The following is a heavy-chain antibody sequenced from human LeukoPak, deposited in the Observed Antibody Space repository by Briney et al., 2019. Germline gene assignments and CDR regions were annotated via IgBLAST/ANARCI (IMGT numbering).Heavy chain of an antibody. Sequence: PSETLSLTCAVYGGSFSGYYWSWIRQPPGKGLEWIGEINHSGSTNYNPSLKSRVTISVDTSKNQFSLKLSSVTPAATAVYYCASPARGITMVRGVIGAFDIWGQGTMVTVSS. J-gene: IGHJ3*02. CDR2: INHSGST. CDR3: ASPARGITMVRGVIGAFDI. D-gene: IGHD3-10*01. V-gene: IGHV4-34*01. CDR1: GGSFSGYY.